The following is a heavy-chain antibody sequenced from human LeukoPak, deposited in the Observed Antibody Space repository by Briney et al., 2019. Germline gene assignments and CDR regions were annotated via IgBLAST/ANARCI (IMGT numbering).Heavy chain of an antibody. Sequence: SETLSLTCTVSGGSISSYYWSWIRQPAGKGLEWIGRIYTSGSTNYNPSLKSRVTRSVDTSKNQFSLKLSSVTAADTAVYYCARASGYSSSWTQYYMDVWGKGTTVTVSS. D-gene: IGHD6-13*01. CDR3: ARASGYSSSWTQYYMDV. J-gene: IGHJ6*03. CDR1: GGSISSYY. CDR2: IYTSGST. V-gene: IGHV4-4*07.